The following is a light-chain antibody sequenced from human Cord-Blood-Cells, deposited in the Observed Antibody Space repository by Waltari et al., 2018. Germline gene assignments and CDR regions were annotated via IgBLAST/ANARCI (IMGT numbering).Light chain of an antibody. CDR1: QSISSY. V-gene: IGKV1-39*01. CDR3: QQSYSTPRT. CDR2: AAS. Sequence: DIQMTQSPSSLYASVGDRVTITCRASQSISSYLNWYQQKPGKAPKLLIYAASSLQSGVPSRFSGNGSGTDFTLTISSLQPEEFATYCGQQSYSTPRTFGQGTKVEIK. J-gene: IGKJ1*01.